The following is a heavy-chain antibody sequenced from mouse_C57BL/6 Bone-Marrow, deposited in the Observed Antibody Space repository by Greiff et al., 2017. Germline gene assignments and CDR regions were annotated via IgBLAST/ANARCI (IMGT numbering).Heavy chain of an antibody. J-gene: IGHJ1*03. CDR2: IYPGSGST. V-gene: IGHV1-55*01. Sequence: VQLQQPGAELVKPGASVKMSCKASGYTFTSYWITWVKQRPGQGLEWIGDIYPGSGSTNYNEKFKSKATLTVDTSSSTAYMQLSSLTSEGTAVYYCARPYYSNYWYFDDWGTGTTVTVSS. CDR1: GYTFTSYW. CDR3: ARPYYSNYWYFDD. D-gene: IGHD2-5*01.